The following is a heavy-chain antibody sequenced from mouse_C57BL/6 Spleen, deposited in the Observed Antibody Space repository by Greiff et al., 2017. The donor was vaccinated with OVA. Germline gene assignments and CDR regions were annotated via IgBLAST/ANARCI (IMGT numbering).Heavy chain of an antibody. CDR3: AREGYGTHWYFDV. V-gene: IGHV1-18*01. J-gene: IGHJ1*03. Sequence: VQLKESGPELVKPGASVKIPCKASGYTFTDYNMDWVKQSHGKSLEWIGDINPNNGGTIYNQKFKGKATLTVDKSSSTAYMELRSLTSEDTAVYYCAREGYGTHWYFDVWGTGTTGTVSS. D-gene: IGHD2-1*01. CDR1: GYTFTDYN. CDR2: INPNNGGT.